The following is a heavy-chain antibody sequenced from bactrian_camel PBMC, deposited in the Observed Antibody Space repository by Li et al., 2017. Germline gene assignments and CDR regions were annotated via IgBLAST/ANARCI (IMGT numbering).Heavy chain of an antibody. D-gene: IGHD2*01. CDR2: ISIGDAST. CDR3: VVAFGY. CDR1: GLTASTCS. Sequence: HVQLVESGGGSVQTGGSLRLSCAASGLTASTCSIAWYRQAPGKEREKVATISIGDASTYYADSVKGRFAISRDNAKNMVYLQMNSLNSEDTALYYCVVAFGYWGQGTQVTVS. V-gene: IGHV3S54*01. J-gene: IGHJ6*01.